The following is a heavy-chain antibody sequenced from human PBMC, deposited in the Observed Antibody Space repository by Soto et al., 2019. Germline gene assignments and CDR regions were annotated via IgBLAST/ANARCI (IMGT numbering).Heavy chain of an antibody. CDR1: GFTFSSYA. CDR2: ISVSGGST. Sequence: GGSLRLSCAASGFTFSSYAMSWVRQAPGKGLEWVSAISVSGGSTYYADSVKGRFTISRDNSKNTLYLQMNSLRAEATAVYYCAKMMGATLSYHYGMDVWGQGTTVTVSS. CDR3: AKMMGATLSYHYGMDV. J-gene: IGHJ6*02. D-gene: IGHD1-26*01. V-gene: IGHV3-23*01.